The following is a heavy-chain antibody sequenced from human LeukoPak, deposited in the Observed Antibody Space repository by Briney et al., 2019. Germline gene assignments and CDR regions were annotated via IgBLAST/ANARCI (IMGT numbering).Heavy chain of an antibody. J-gene: IGHJ4*02. Sequence: GGSLRLSCAASGFTFSSYAMSWVRRAPGKGLEWVSAIIGSGSTYYADSVKGRFTISRDNSKNTLFLQMNSLRAEDTAVYYCAKDRAQQLVLDFWGQGTLVTVSS. CDR2: IIGSGST. V-gene: IGHV3-23*01. D-gene: IGHD6-13*01. CDR3: AKDRAQQLVLDF. CDR1: GFTFSSYA.